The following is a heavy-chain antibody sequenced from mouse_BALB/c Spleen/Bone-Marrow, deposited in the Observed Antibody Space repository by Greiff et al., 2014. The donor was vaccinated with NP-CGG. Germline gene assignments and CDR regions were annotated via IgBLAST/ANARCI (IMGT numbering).Heavy chain of an antibody. D-gene: IGHD3-3*01. J-gene: IGHJ4*01. CDR1: GYTFTESS. Sequence: EVQLVESGPELVKPGASVKISCKTSGYTFTESSMHWVKQSHGKSLEWIGGINPNNGVTSYNQKFKDKATLTVDKSSNTAYMELRSLTSEDSAVYFCARWGWDFATGYWGQGTSVTVSS. V-gene: IGHV1-18*01. CDR3: ARWGWDFATGY. CDR2: INPNNGVT.